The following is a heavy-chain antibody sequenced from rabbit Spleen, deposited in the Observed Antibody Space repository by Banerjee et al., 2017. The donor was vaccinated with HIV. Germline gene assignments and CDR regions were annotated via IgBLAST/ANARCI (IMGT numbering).Heavy chain of an antibody. J-gene: IGHJ4*01. D-gene: IGHD2-1*01. Sequence: QEQLVESGGGLVKPGGTLTLTCTVSGFSFSSNWICWVRQAPGKGLEWIACIDTSDGDTDYANWPKGRFTISKASSTTVTLKMTSLTAADTATYFCARYGGDGWLDLWGPGTLVTVS. V-gene: IGHV1S45*01. CDR3: ARYGGDGWLDL. CDR2: IDTSDGDT. CDR1: GFSFSSNW.